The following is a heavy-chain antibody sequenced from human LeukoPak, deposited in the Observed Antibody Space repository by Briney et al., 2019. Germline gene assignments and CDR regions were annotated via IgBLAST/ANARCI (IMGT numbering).Heavy chain of an antibody. V-gene: IGHV5-51*01. J-gene: IGHJ3*02. CDR2: IYPGDSDT. CDR1: GYSFTSYW. CDR3: ARQTGTTEGYDAFDI. D-gene: IGHD1-1*01. Sequence: GESLKISCKGSGYSFTSYWIGWARQMPGKGLEWMGIIYPGDSDTRYSPSFQGQVTISADKSISTAYLQWSSLKASDTAMYYCARQTGTTEGYDAFDIWGQGTMVTVSS.